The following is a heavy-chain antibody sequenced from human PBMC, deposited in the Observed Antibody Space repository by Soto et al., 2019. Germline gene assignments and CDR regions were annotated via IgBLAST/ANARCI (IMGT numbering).Heavy chain of an antibody. CDR3: ASDSSGYCSGGSCYSDYYYDMDV. CDR2: ISPIFGTE. D-gene: IGHD2-15*01. V-gene: IGHV1-69*01. J-gene: IGHJ6*02. Sequence: QVQLVQSGAEVKKPGSSVKVSCKASGVTFSSYAISWVRQAPGQGLEWLGGISPIFGTENYAQKFEGRVTITADESTSTAYMELSSLRSEDKAVDYCASDSSGYCSGGSCYSDYYYDMDVWGQGTTGTVSS. CDR1: GVTFSSYA.